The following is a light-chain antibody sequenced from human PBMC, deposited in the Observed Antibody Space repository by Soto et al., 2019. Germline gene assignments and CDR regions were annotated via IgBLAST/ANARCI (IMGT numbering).Light chain of an antibody. V-gene: IGLV1-44*01. CDR3: AAWDDSLNGVL. Sequence: QSVLTQPPSASGTPGQRVTISCSGSSSNIGSNTVNWYQQVPGTAPKLLIYSNNQRPSGVPARFSGSKSGTSASLAISGLQSEDEADYYCAAWDDSLNGVLFGGGTKVTVL. J-gene: IGLJ2*01. CDR2: SNN. CDR1: SSNIGSNT.